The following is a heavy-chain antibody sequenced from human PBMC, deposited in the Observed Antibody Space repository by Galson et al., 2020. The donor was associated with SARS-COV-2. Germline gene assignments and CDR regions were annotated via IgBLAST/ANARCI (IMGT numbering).Heavy chain of an antibody. Sequence: GGSLRLSCAASGFTSSTYAMHWVRQAPGKGLEWVAVIWSDGYKKYYVDSVKGRFTISRDNSKNTVNLQMNSLRAEDTALYYCTTSIIVAGTLDYWGQGTLVSVST. D-gene: IGHD5-12*01. J-gene: IGHJ4*02. CDR1: GFTSSTYA. CDR2: IWSDGYKK. CDR3: TTSIIVAGTLDY. V-gene: IGHV3-33*01.